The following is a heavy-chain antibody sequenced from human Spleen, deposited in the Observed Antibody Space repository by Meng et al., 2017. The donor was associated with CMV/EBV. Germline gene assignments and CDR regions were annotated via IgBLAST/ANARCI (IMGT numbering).Heavy chain of an antibody. Sequence: GESLKISCAASGFTFSSYAMSWVRQAPGKGLEWVSAISGSGGSTYYADSVKGRFTISRDNSKNTLYLQMNSLRAEDTAVYYCARETFHYYDSRGYYFDYWGQGTLVTVSS. CDR1: GFTFSSYA. J-gene: IGHJ4*02. D-gene: IGHD3-22*01. CDR2: ISGSGGST. CDR3: ARETFHYYDSRGYYFDY. V-gene: IGHV3-23*01.